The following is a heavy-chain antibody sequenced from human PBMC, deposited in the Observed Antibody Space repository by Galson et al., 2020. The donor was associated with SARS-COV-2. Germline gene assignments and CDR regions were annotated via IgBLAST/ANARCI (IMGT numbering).Heavy chain of an antibody. CDR3: ARDGQLSSGWAFDY. Sequence: GESLKIPCAASGFTFSSHPLHWVRPAPGKGLEWVAQIFYDGSDKYYGDAVKGRFTITRDSSKNMVYLQRNNLKGDDTAVYDCARDGQLSSGWAFDYWGQGTLVTVSA. V-gene: IGHV3-33*01. CDR1: GFTFSSHP. CDR2: IFYDGSDK. J-gene: IGHJ4*02. D-gene: IGHD6-19*01.